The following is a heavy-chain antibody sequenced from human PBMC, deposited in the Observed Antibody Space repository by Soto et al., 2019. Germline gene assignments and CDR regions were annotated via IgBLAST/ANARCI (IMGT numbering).Heavy chain of an antibody. J-gene: IGHJ6*02. CDR3: PYSGSWQGHYGMDV. D-gene: IGHD6-13*01. CDR1: GGSISSSNW. V-gene: IGHV4-4*02. Sequence: PSETLSLTCAVSGGSISSSNWWSWVRQPPGEGLEWIGEIYHSGSTNYNPSLKSRVTISVDKSKNQFSLKLSSVTAADTAVYYCPYSGSWQGHYGMDVWGQGTTVTVSS. CDR2: IYHSGST.